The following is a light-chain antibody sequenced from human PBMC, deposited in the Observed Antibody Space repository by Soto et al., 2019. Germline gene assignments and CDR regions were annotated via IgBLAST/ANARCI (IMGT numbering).Light chain of an antibody. CDR2: DVS. Sequence: QSVLTQPASVSGSPGQSITISCTGTSSDVGGYIYVSWYQQHPGQAPKLIIYDVSNRPSGISNRFSGSKSGNTASLTISGLQVEDEADYYCSSYTSRNTVVFGGGTKLTVL. CDR3: SSYTSRNTVV. CDR1: SSDVGGYIY. J-gene: IGLJ2*01. V-gene: IGLV2-14*03.